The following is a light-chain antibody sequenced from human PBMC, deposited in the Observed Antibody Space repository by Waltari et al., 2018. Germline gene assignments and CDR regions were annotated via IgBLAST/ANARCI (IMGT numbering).Light chain of an antibody. CDR3: QQYNSYSLLT. Sequence: DIQMTQSPSTLSASVGARVTITCRASQSISNWLAWYQQKPGKAPKPLIYKASTLESGVPSRFSVSGSGTEFTLTISSLQPDDFATYYCQQYNSYSLLTFGGGTKVEIK. CDR1: QSISNW. J-gene: IGKJ4*01. CDR2: KAS. V-gene: IGKV1-5*03.